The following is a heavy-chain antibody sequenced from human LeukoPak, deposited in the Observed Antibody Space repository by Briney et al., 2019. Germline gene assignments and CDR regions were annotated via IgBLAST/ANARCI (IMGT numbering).Heavy chain of an antibody. Sequence: SETLSLTSTVSGVTISSSSYYWGWIGQPPGKGVGWSGSSYYSGSTYYTPSLKSRVTISVETTKNQFALKLSSVTAADTAVYYCAKITMAHAFDIWGQGTMVTVSS. CDR2: SYYSGST. D-gene: IGHD3-10*01. V-gene: IGHV4-39*01. CDR3: AKITMAHAFDI. J-gene: IGHJ3*02. CDR1: GVTISSSSYY.